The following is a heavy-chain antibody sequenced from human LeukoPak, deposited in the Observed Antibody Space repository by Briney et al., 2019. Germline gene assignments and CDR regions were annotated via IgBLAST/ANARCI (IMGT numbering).Heavy chain of an antibody. CDR3: ARALGSLGDYDSSGHHDY. CDR2: IWYDGSNK. D-gene: IGHD3-22*01. CDR1: GFTFSTHG. J-gene: IGHJ4*02. Sequence: PGGSLRLSCAASGFTFSTHGMHWVRQAPGKGLEWVAVIWYDGSNKYYADSVKGRFTISRDDSKNTLYLQMNSLRAEDTAVYYCARALGSLGDYDSSGHHDYRGQGTLVTVSS. V-gene: IGHV3-33*08.